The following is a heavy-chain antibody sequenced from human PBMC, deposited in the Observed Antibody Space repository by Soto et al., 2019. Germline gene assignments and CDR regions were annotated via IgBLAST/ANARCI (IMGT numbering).Heavy chain of an antibody. J-gene: IGHJ4*02. CDR3: ARGRKGITLVRGVILDY. D-gene: IGHD3-10*01. Sequence: SVKVSCKASGYSFIDYYIHWIRQALGQELEWMGRILPVIGIANTAQKFQGRVTITADKSTSTVYMELSSLRSEDTAVYYCARGRKGITLVRGVILDYWGQGTPVTVSS. CDR2: ILPVIGIA. CDR1: GYSFIDYY. V-gene: IGHV1-69*02.